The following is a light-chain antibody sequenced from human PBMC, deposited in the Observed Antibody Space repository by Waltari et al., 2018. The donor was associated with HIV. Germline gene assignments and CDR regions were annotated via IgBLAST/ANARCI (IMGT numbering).Light chain of an antibody. CDR2: EVT. CDR3: SSYAPTNKFYGL. CDR1: SSDIGGYNS. J-gene: IGLJ2*01. V-gene: IGLV2-8*01. Sequence: QSALTQPPSASGSPGQSVPMSFTGTSSDIGGYNSVSWYQPPPVKAPKLLMTEVTNRPSGVPDRVSGSKSGNTASLTVSVLQAEDEAHYYCSSYAPTNKFYGLFGGGTTLTVL.